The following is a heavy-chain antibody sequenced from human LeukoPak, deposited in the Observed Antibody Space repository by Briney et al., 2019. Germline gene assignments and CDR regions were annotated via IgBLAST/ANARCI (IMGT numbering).Heavy chain of an antibody. Sequence: GGSLRLSCAASGFTFSNYWMHWVRRAPGKGLVWVSRISSDGSSTSYADSVKGRFTISRDNAKNTLYLQMNSLRAEDTAVYYCARKDYGDSNVDYWGQGTLVTVSS. V-gene: IGHV3-74*01. J-gene: IGHJ4*02. CDR1: GFTFSNYW. CDR2: ISSDGSST. CDR3: ARKDYGDSNVDY. D-gene: IGHD4-17*01.